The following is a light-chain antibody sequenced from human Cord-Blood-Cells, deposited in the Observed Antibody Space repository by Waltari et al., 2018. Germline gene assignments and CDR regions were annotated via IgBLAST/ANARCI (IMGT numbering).Light chain of an antibody. Sequence: QLVLTQSPSASASLGASVKLTCTLRRGHSSYAIAWHHQQPEKGPRYLLELNRDGSHSKVDGIPDRFAGSSSGGERYLTISSLQSEDEADYYSQTWGTGIQVFGGGTKLTVL. CDR3: QTWGTGIQV. CDR1: RGHSSYA. V-gene: IGLV4-69*01. CDR2: LNRDGSH. J-gene: IGLJ2*01.